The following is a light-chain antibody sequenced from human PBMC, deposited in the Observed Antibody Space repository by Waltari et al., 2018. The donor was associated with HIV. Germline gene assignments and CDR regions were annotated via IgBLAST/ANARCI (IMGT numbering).Light chain of an antibody. V-gene: IGLV1-51*01. CDR3: GTWDSSLNAWV. CDR2: YNN. J-gene: IGLJ3*02. CDR1: STTLGNTS. Sequence: QSVLTQPPSVSAAPGQKVTISCSGRSTTLGNTSVSWYQQLPGTAPKLLIYYNNKRPSGIPDRFSGSKSGTSATLGITGLQTGDEADYYCGTWDSSLNAWVFGGGTKLTVL.